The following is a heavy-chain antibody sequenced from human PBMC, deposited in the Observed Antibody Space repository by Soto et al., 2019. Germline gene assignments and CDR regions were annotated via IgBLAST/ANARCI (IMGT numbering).Heavy chain of an antibody. J-gene: IGHJ3*02. CDR3: AKTWPLPGDRLDAFDI. CDR1: GFTFSSYA. D-gene: IGHD7-27*01. Sequence: GGSLRLSCAASGFTFSSYAMSWVRQAPGKGLEWVSAISGSGGSTYYADSVKGQFTISRDNSKNTLYLQMNSLRAEDTAGYYCAKTWPLPGDRLDAFDIGGQGTMVTVSS. V-gene: IGHV3-23*01. CDR2: ISGSGGST.